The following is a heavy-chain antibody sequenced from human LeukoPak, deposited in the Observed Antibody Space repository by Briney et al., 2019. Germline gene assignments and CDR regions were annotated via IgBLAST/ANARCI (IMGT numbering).Heavy chain of an antibody. CDR3: ARIVRDYGAGSYFAFDI. Sequence: SETLSLTCTVSGGSISSYYWSWIRQPAGKGLEWIGRIYTSGSTNYNPSLKSRVTMSVDTSKNQFSLKLSSVTDADTAVYYCARIVRDYGAGSYFAFDIWGQGTMVTVSS. J-gene: IGHJ3*02. V-gene: IGHV4-4*07. D-gene: IGHD3-10*01. CDR1: GGSISSYY. CDR2: IYTSGST.